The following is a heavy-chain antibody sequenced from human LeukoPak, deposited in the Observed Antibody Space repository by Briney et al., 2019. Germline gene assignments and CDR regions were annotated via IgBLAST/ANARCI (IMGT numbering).Heavy chain of an antibody. V-gene: IGHV3-66*01. J-gene: IGHJ4*02. D-gene: IGHD4-17*01. CDR3: ASCFTDGDCEY. CDR1: GFTFSSNY. Sequence: PGGSLRLSCAASGFTFSSNYMSWVRQAPGKGLEWVSVIYSAGNRYYADFVKGRFTISRDNSKNTVYLQMNSLRVEDTAVYYCASCFTDGDCEYWGQGTLVTVSS. CDR2: IYSAGNR.